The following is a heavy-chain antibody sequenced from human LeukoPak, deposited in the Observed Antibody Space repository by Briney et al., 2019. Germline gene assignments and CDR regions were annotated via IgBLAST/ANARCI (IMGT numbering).Heavy chain of an antibody. CDR3: AIPGDYYGSGSYYNDNDY. J-gene: IGHJ4*02. D-gene: IGHD3-10*01. CDR1: GGTFSCYA. V-gene: IGHV1-69*05. CDR2: IIPIFGTA. Sequence: SVKVSCKASGGTFSCYAISWVRQAPGQGLEWMGGIIPIFGTANYAQKFQGRVTITTDESTSTAYMELSSLRSEDTAVYYCAIPGDYYGSGSYYNDNDYWGQGTLVTVSS.